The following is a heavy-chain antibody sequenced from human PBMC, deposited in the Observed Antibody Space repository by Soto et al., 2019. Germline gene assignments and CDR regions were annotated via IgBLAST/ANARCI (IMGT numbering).Heavy chain of an antibody. J-gene: IGHJ4*02. D-gene: IGHD2-8*02. V-gene: IGHV4-34*01. Sequence: ETLSLTCAVYGGSFSGYYWTWIRQPPGTGLEWIGEINHSGSTNYNPSLKSRVTISVDTSKNQFSLKLTSVTAADTAVYYCARDKITGLFDYSGQGTLVTVSS. CDR3: ARDKITGLFDY. CDR2: INHSGST. CDR1: GGSFSGYY.